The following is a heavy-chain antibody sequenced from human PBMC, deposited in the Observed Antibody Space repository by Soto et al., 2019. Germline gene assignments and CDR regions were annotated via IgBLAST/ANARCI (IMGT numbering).Heavy chain of an antibody. CDR1: GYTFTSYG. J-gene: IGHJ3*02. Sequence: KNLGASVKVSCKACGYTFTSYGISWVRQAPEQGLEWMGWISAYNGNTNYAQKLQGRVTMTTDTSTSTAYMELRSLRSDDTAVYYCARSDPATTDINAFDIWGQGTMVTVSS. CDR3: ARSDPATTDINAFDI. V-gene: IGHV1-18*01. CDR2: ISAYNGNT. D-gene: IGHD2-15*01.